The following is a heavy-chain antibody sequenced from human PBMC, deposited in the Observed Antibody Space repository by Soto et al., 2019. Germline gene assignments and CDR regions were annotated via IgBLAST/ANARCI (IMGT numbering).Heavy chain of an antibody. J-gene: IGHJ4*02. CDR2: IYYSGST. Sequence: SSETLSLTCTVSGGSLSSYYWSWVRQPPGKGLEWIGYIYYSGSTNYNPSLKSRVTISVDTSKNQFSLKLSSVTAADTAVYYCASLRYFDWPFDYWGQGTLVTVSS. CDR3: ASLRYFDWPFDY. V-gene: IGHV4-59*01. D-gene: IGHD3-9*01. CDR1: GGSLSSYY.